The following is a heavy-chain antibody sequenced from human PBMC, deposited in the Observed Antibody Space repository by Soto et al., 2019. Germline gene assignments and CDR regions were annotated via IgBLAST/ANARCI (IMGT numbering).Heavy chain of an antibody. CDR1: GGSISSGGYS. CDR3: AAGGGLLRYY. V-gene: IGHV4-30-2*01. CDR2: IYHSGST. J-gene: IGHJ4*02. Sequence: QLQLQESGSGLVKPSQTLSLTCAVSGGSISSGGYSWRWIRQPPGKGLEWIGDIYHSGSTYYNPSLTSRVTISVGRSKNQFSLKLSSVTAADTAVYYCAAGGGLLRYYWGQGSLVTVSS. D-gene: IGHD1-26*01.